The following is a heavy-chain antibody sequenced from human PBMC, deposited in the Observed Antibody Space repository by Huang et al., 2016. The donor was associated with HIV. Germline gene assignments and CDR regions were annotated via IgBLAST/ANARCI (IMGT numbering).Heavy chain of an antibody. V-gene: IGHV3-11*01. Sequence: QVQLVESGGGLVKPGGSLRLSCAASGFTFSDYYMSWIRPSTGKGREWISYMSSSDNSIYYADSVKGRFTISRDDAKNSLYLQMNSLRADDTAVYYCARRSAFYRLDYWGQGTLVTVSS. D-gene: IGHD3-10*01. CDR1: GFTFSDYY. CDR3: ARRSAFYRLDY. J-gene: IGHJ4*02. CDR2: MSSSDNSI.